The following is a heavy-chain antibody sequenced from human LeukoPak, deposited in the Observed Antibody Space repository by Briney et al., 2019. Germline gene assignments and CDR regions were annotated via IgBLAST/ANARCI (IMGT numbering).Heavy chain of an antibody. V-gene: IGHV3-13*01. Sequence: PGGSLRLSCAASGFTFSDYDTHWVRQATGKGLEWVSAIGIAGDTYYTGSVKGRFTITRENAQNSLYLQMNSLRAGDTAVYYCARVAKERVGGVYYFDYWGQGTLVTVSS. D-gene: IGHD1-1*01. J-gene: IGHJ4*02. CDR1: GFTFSDYD. CDR3: ARVAKERVGGVYYFDY. CDR2: IGIAGDT.